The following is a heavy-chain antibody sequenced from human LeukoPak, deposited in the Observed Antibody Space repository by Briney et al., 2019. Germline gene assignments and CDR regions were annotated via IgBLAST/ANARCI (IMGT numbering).Heavy chain of an antibody. V-gene: IGHV4-34*01. CDR2: VNHSGYT. J-gene: IGHJ4*02. CDR1: GVSFSTYY. CDR3: ARQLYGSDY. Sequence: PSETLSLTCGVSGVSFSTYYWSWIRQSPEKGLEWIGEVNHSGYTNYNPSLKSRVTISVDTSKNQFSLNLRSVTAADTAVYYCARQLYGSDYWGQGTLVTVSS. D-gene: IGHD4-17*01.